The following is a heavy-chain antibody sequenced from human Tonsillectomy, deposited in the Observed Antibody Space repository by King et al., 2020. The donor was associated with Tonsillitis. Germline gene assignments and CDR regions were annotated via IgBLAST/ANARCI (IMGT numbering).Heavy chain of an antibody. Sequence: VQLVESGGGLVKPGGSLRLSCAASGFTFSDYYMSWIRQAPGKGLEWVSYISSSSSYTNYADSVKGRFTISRYNAKNSLYLQMNSLRAEDTAVYYCARGVYDILTGQFDYWGQGTLVTVSS. CDR2: ISSSSSYT. J-gene: IGHJ4*02. CDR1: GFTFSDYY. CDR3: ARGVYDILTGQFDY. V-gene: IGHV3-11*05. D-gene: IGHD3-9*01.